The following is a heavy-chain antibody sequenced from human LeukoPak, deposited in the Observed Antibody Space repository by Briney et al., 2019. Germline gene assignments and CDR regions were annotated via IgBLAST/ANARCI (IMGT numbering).Heavy chain of an antibody. CDR3: ARVGWTDIVVVPAAYFDY. D-gene: IGHD2-2*01. J-gene: IGHJ4*02. CDR2: IYYSGST. Sequence: SETLSLTCTVSGYSLTSGYYWGWIRQPPGKGLEWIGYIYYSGSTNYNPSLKSRVTISVDTSKNQFSLKLSSVTAADTAVYYCARVGWTDIVVVPAAYFDYWGQGTLVTVSS. CDR1: GYSLTSGYY. V-gene: IGHV4-61*01.